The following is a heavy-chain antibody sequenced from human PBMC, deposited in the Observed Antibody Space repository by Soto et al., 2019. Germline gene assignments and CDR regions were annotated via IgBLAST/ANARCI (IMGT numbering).Heavy chain of an antibody. CDR3: ARDRGYYDSSGYFDY. Sequence: GGSLRLSCAASGFTFSSYWMSWVRQAAGKGLEWVANIKQDGSEKYYVDSVKGRFTISRDNAKNSLYLKMNSLRAEDTAVYYCARDRGYYDSSGYFDYWGQGTMVTVSS. CDR1: GFTFSSYW. V-gene: IGHV3-7*03. CDR2: IKQDGSEK. D-gene: IGHD3-22*01. J-gene: IGHJ4*02.